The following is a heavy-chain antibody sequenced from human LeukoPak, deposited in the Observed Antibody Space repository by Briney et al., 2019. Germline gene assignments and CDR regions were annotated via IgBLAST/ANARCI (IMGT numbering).Heavy chain of an antibody. CDR2: MNAGNGNT. CDR1: GYTFTSYA. Sequence: GASVKVSCKASGYTFTSYAMHWVRQAPGQGLEWMGWMNAGNGNTKYSQKFQGRVTITRDTSASTAYMELSSLRSEDTAVYYCARRYSSGWYPFDYWGQGTLVTVSS. CDR3: ARRYSSGWYPFDY. V-gene: IGHV1-3*01. D-gene: IGHD6-19*01. J-gene: IGHJ4*02.